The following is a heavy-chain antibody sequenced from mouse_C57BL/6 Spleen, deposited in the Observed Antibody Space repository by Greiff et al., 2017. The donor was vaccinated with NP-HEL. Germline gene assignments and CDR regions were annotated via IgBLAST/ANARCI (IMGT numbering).Heavy chain of an antibody. D-gene: IGHD3-3*01. CDR2: IYPGDGDT. V-gene: IGHV1-82*01. CDR3: AREGTSHYFDY. Sequence: VQLQQSGPELVKPGASVKISCKASGYAFSSSWMNWVKQRPGKGLEWIGRIYPGDGDTTYNGKFKGKATLTADKSSSTAYMQLSSLTSEDSAVYFCAREGTSHYFDYWGQGTTLTVSS. J-gene: IGHJ2*01. CDR1: GYAFSSSW.